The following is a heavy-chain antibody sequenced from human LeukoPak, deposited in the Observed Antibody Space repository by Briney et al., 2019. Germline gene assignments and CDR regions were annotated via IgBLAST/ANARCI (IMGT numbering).Heavy chain of an antibody. D-gene: IGHD4-23*01. Sequence: PSETLSLTCAVYGGSFSGYYWSWIRQPPGKGLEWIGEINHSGSTNYNPSLKSRVTISVDTSKNQFSLKLSSVTAADTAVYYCARVSTVVTPTGMDVWGQGTTVTVSS. V-gene: IGHV4-34*01. CDR3: ARVSTVVTPTGMDV. CDR1: GGSFSGYY. CDR2: INHSGST. J-gene: IGHJ6*02.